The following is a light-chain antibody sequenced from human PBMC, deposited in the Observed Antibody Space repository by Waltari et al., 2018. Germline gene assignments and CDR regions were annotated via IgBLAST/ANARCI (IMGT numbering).Light chain of an antibody. CDR2: DVS. CDR1: SSDVGGYNY. CDR3: SSYTSSSTSLYV. J-gene: IGLJ1*01. V-gene: IGLV2-14*03. Sequence: QSALTQPASVSGSPGQSITISCTETSSDVGGYNYVSWYQHHPGKAPKVKIYDVSKRPSGVSNRFSGSKSGNTASLTISGLQAEDEADYYCSSYTSSSTSLYVFGTGTKVTVL.